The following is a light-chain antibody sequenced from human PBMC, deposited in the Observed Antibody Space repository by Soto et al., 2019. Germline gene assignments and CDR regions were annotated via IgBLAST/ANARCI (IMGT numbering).Light chain of an antibody. Sequence: QPVLTQPRSVSGSPGQSVTISCTATGSDVGDSSHVSWYQLHPGKAPKLMIYEVNNRPSGVPDRFSGSKSGSTASPTISGLQAEDEAEYYCCLSPGSLTWLFGGGTKLTVL. CDR3: CLSPGSLTWL. V-gene: IGLV2-11*01. CDR1: GSDVGDSSH. J-gene: IGLJ3*02. CDR2: EVN.